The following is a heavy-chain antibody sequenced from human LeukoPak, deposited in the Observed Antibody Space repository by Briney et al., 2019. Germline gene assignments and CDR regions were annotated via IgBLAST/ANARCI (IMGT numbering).Heavy chain of an antibody. CDR3: ARRDYGSGSYYPFDY. Sequence: SETLSLTCTVSGGSISSSSYYWGWIRQPPGKGLEWIGSIYYSGSTYYNPSLKSRVTISVDTSKNQFSLRLSSVTAADTAVYSCARRDYGSGSYYPFDYWGQGTLVTVSS. V-gene: IGHV4-39*01. J-gene: IGHJ4*02. D-gene: IGHD3-10*01. CDR1: GGSISSSSYY. CDR2: IYYSGST.